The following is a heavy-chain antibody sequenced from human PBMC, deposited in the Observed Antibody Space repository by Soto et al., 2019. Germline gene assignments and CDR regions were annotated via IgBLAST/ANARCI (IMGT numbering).Heavy chain of an antibody. J-gene: IGHJ6*03. CDR2: IYYSGST. D-gene: IGHD3-9*01. Sequence: PSETLSLTCTVSGGSISSSSYYWGWIRQPPGKGLEWFGSIYYSGSTYYNPSLKSRVTISVDTSKNQFSLKLSSVTAADTAVYYCATRNSDILTGYYWDYYYYMDVWGKGTTVTVSS. CDR3: ATRNSDILTGYYWDYYYYMDV. V-gene: IGHV4-39*01. CDR1: GGSISSSSYY.